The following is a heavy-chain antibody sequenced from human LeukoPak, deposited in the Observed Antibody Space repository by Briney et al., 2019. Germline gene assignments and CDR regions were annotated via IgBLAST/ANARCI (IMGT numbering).Heavy chain of an antibody. J-gene: IGHJ4*02. CDR2: ISGSGGST. D-gene: IGHD6-13*01. CDR1: GFTFSSYA. Sequence: PGGSLRLSCAASGFTFSSYAMSWVRQAPGKGLEWVSAISGSGGSTYYTDSVKGRFTISRDNSKNTLYLQMNSLRAEDTAVYYCXKGXRIAAARAHFDYWGQGTLVTVSS. V-gene: IGHV3-23*01. CDR3: XKGXRIAAARAHFDY.